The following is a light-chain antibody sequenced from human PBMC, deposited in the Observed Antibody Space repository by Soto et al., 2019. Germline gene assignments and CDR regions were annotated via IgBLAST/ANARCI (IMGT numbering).Light chain of an antibody. CDR2: SVR. V-gene: IGLV2-14*03. Sequence: QSALTQPASVSGSPGQSISISCTGTSSDIDNFVYASLYQQYLGKDPRLIIYSVRYRPSGDSNRFSGSKSGNTASLTISGLQSEDEADYYCASYGRATGRVFCGGTTLTVL. CDR3: ASYGRATGRV. CDR1: SSDIDNFVY. J-gene: IGLJ3*02.